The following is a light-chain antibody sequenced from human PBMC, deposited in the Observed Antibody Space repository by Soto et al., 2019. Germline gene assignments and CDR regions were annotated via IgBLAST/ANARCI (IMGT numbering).Light chain of an antibody. Sequence: EIVMTQSPATLSVSPGDRATLSCRASQTVSSNLAWYQQKPGQAPRLLIYSASTRATGIPARFSGSGSATEFTLTISSLQSEDFAVYYCQQYNKWPSWTFGQGTKVDIK. CDR1: QTVSSN. J-gene: IGKJ1*01. CDR2: SAS. CDR3: QQYNKWPSWT. V-gene: IGKV3-15*01.